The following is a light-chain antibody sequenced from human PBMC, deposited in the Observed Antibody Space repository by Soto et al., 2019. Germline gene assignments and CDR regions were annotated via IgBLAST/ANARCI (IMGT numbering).Light chain of an antibody. CDR1: SSDVGGYNY. Sequence: QSALTQPTSASGSPGHSVTISCTGTSSDVGGYNYVSWYQQHPGKAPKLVIYEVSKRPSGVPDRFSGSKSGNTASLTVSGLQAEDEADYYCSSYAGSNNFPYVFGTGTKLTVL. CDR2: EVS. J-gene: IGLJ1*01. CDR3: SSYAGSNNFPYV. V-gene: IGLV2-8*01.